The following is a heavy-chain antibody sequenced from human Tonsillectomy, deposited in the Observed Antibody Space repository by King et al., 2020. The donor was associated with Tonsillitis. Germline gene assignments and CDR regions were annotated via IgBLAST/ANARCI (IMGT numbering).Heavy chain of an antibody. J-gene: IGHJ5*02. V-gene: IGHV3-23*04. CDR1: GFTFASYA. Sequence: VQLVESGGGLVRPGGSLRLSCAASGFTFASYAMTWVRQTPGKGLEWVSTISGSGYSTYYADSVKGRFTISRDNSKNTLYLQMKSLRAEDTAVYFCASREGIHIWSDNWVDPWGQGTLVTVSS. CDR2: ISGSGYST. D-gene: IGHD5-18*01. CDR3: ASREGIHIWSDNWVDP.